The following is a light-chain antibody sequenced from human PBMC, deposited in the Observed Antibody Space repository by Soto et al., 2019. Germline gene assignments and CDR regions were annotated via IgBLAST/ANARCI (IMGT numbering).Light chain of an antibody. Sequence: QSVLTQPPVLSWALGQRVPIPCTGSSSNLGAGYDVHWYQQLPGTAPKLLIYGNSKRPSGVPDRFSGSKSGTSASLSITGLQAEDEADYYCQSYDSSPSGYVFGTGTKGTVL. V-gene: IGLV1-40*01. CDR1: SSNLGAGYD. J-gene: IGLJ1*01. CDR3: QSYDSSPSGYV. CDR2: GNS.